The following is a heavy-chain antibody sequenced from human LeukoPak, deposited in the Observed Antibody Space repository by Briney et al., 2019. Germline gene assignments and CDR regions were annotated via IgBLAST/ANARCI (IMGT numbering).Heavy chain of an antibody. J-gene: IGHJ4*02. V-gene: IGHV4-59*08. CDR2: IYYSGST. Sequence: ASEILSLTCTVSGDSISSYYWSWMRQPPGKGLEWIGYIYYSGSTNYNPSLKSRVTISVDTSKNQFSLKLSSVTAADTAVYYCARGGITWTYWGQGTLVTVSS. D-gene: IGHD3-10*01. CDR3: ARGGITWTY. CDR1: GDSISSYY.